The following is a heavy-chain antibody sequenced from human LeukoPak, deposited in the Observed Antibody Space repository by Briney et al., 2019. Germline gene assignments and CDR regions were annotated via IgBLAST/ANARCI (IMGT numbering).Heavy chain of an antibody. CDR3: AREEGSYSNWFDP. CDR1: GFTFSSYS. Sequence: PGGSLRLSCAASGFTFSSYSMNWVRQAPGKGLEWVSSISSSSSYIYYADSVKGRFTISRDNAKNSLYLQMNSLRAEDTAVYYCAREEGSYSNWFDPWGQGTLVTVSS. J-gene: IGHJ5*02. D-gene: IGHD3-10*01. CDR2: ISSSSSYI. V-gene: IGHV3-21*01.